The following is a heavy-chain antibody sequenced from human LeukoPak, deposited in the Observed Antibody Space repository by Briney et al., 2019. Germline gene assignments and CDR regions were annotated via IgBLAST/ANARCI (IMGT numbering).Heavy chain of an antibody. Sequence: SGTLSLTCTVSGGSISSSSYYWGWVRQPPGTGLEWVGSIYYSGSTYYNPSLKSRVTISVDTSKNQSSLKLSSVTAADTAVYYCARSGYSSSPFDYWSQGTLVTVSS. CDR3: ARSGYSSSPFDY. D-gene: IGHD6-6*01. CDR1: GGSISSSSYY. J-gene: IGHJ4*02. CDR2: IYYSGST. V-gene: IGHV4-39*07.